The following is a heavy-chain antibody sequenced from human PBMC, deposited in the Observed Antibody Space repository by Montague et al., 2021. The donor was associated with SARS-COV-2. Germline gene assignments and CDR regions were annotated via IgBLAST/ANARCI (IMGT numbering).Heavy chain of an antibody. CDR1: GGSFSAYY. CDR3: SRTYRGTFDF. J-gene: IGHJ4*02. CDR2: INYSGTT. V-gene: IGHV4-34*01. D-gene: IGHD1-7*01. Sequence: SETLSLTCAVYGGSFSAYYWSWIRQPPGRGLEWIGEINYSGTTNYNSSLESRLSMSVDTSKNQFSLNLSSVTAADTAVYCCSRTYRGTFDFWGQGILVTVSS.